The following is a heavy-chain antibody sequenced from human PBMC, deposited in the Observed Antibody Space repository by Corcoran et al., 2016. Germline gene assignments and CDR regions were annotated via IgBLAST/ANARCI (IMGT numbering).Heavy chain of an antibody. CDR1: GYTFTNYG. CDR2: ISAYNDNT. V-gene: IGHV1-18*01. Sequence: QVQLVQSGVEVKKPGASVKVSCKASGYTFTNYGISWVRQAPGQGLEWMGWISAYNDNTNYAQKLQGRVTMTTDTATSTAYMELRSRRSDDTAVYYCARDRGYTGYDSAGYDTFDIWGQGTMVTVSS. CDR3: ARDRGYTGYDSAGYDTFDI. D-gene: IGHD5-12*01. J-gene: IGHJ3*02.